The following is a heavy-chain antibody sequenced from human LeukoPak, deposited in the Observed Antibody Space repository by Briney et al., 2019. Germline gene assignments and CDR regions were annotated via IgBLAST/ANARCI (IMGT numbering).Heavy chain of an antibody. CDR3: AREMGRRIQLWPGFYYYYGMDV. Sequence: GGSLRLSCAASGFTFSDYGINWVRQAPGKGLEWLSFVSGKSRAIYYADSVKGRFTISRDNAKESVYLHMSSLRAEDTAVYYCAREMGRRIQLWPGFYYYYGMDVWGQGTTVTVSS. CDR2: VSGKSRAI. V-gene: IGHV3-48*04. CDR1: GFTFSDYG. J-gene: IGHJ6*02. D-gene: IGHD5-18*01.